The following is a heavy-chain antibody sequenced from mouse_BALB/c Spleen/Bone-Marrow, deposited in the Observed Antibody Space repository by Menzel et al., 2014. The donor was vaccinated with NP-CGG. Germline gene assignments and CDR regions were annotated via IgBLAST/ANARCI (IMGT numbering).Heavy chain of an antibody. CDR1: GFTFSSFG. D-gene: IGHD2-2*01. Sequence: EVQGVESGGGLVQPGGSRKLSCAASGFTFSSFGMHWVRQAPEKGLEWVAYISSGSSTIXYADPVKGRFTISRDNPKNTLFLQMTSLRSEDTAMYYCARSSYGYDRQAYFFDYWGQGTTLTVSA. CDR3: ARSSYGYDRQAYFFDY. CDR2: ISSGSSTI. J-gene: IGHJ2*01. V-gene: IGHV5-17*02.